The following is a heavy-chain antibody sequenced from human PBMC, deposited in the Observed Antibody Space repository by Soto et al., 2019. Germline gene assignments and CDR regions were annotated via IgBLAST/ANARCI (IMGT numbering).Heavy chain of an antibody. Sequence: SETLSLTCNVSGGSIISYYWRWIRQPPGKGLEWIGYIYYSGSTHYNPSLKSRVTISVDTSKNQFSLKLSSVTAADTAVYYCARAVGYCTNGVCYCLDYWGQGTLVTVSS. J-gene: IGHJ4*02. CDR2: IYYSGST. D-gene: IGHD2-8*01. CDR3: ARAVGYCTNGVCYCLDY. CDR1: GGSIISYY. V-gene: IGHV4-59*01.